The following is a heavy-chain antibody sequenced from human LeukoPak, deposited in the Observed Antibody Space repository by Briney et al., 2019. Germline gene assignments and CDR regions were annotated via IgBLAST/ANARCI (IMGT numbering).Heavy chain of an antibody. Sequence: GRPMRLSCTASEFRIGDYPRSWVRQAPGKGLEWVGFIRSKAYGGTTEYAASVKGRFTISRDDSKSIAYLQMNSLKTEDTAVYYCFGSSGNYWGQGTLVTVSS. V-gene: IGHV3-49*04. D-gene: IGHD1-26*01. CDR1: EFRIGDYP. J-gene: IGHJ4*02. CDR2: IRSKAYGGTT. CDR3: FGSSGNY.